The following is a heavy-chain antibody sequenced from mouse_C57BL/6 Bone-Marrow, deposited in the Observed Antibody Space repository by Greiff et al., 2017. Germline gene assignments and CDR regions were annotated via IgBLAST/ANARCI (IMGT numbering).Heavy chain of an antibody. D-gene: IGHD2-4*01. Sequence: QVQLQQPGAELVKPGASVKLSCKASGYTFTSYWMHWVKQRPGQGLEWIGMIHPNSGSTNYNEKFKSKATLTVDKSSSTAYMQLSSLTSEDSAVYYCARRGYYDYDGGDLYAMDYWGQGTSVTVSS. V-gene: IGHV1-64*01. CDR3: ARRGYYDYDGGDLYAMDY. CDR1: GYTFTSYW. CDR2: IHPNSGST. J-gene: IGHJ4*01.